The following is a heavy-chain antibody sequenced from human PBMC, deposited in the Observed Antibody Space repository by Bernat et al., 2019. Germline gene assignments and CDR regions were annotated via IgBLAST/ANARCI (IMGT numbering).Heavy chain of an antibody. J-gene: IGHJ4*02. CDR1: GFTFSSYG. V-gene: IGHV3-23*04. Sequence: EVQLVESGGGSVQPGGSLRLSCAASGFTFSSYGMIWVCQAPGKGPEWVSTISGGGENTHYGDSVKGRFTISRDNSKNTLFLQMNSLRAEDTAVYYCAIEPPHYDFWIGSNYWGQGTLVTVSS. D-gene: IGHD3-3*01. CDR2: ISGGGENT. CDR3: AIEPPHYDFWIGSNY.